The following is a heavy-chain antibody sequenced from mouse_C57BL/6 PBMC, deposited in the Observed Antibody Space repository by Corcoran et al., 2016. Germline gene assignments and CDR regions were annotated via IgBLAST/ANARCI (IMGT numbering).Heavy chain of an antibody. CDR3: ARRKDDYDEGSAMDY. D-gene: IGHD2-4*01. CDR1: GYAFSSYW. Sequence: QVQLQQSGAELVKPGASVKISCKASGYAFSSYWMNWVKQRPGKGLEWIGQIYPGDGDTNYNGKFKGKATLTADKSSSTAYMQLSSLTSEDSAVYFCARRKDDYDEGSAMDYWGQGTSVTVSS. J-gene: IGHJ4*01. V-gene: IGHV1-80*01. CDR2: IYPGDGDT.